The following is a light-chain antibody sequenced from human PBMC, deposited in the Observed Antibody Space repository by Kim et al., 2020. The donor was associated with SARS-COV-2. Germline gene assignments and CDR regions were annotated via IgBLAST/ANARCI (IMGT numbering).Light chain of an antibody. V-gene: IGKV1-39*01. CDR2: SAS. J-gene: IGKJ1*01. CDR3: QQTYTALWT. CDR1: QSIDRF. Sequence: AAGGERVTITCRASQSIDRFLNWYQQKPGKAPKVLIYSASSLHNGVPSRFSGSRSGTEFTLTISSLQPEDFATYYCQQTYTALWTFGQGTKVDIK.